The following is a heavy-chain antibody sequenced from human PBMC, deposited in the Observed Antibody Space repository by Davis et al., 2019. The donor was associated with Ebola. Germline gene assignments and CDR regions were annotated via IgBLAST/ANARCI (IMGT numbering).Heavy chain of an antibody. J-gene: IGHJ6*02. V-gene: IGHV3-21*01. D-gene: IGHD2-2*02. CDR3: AREVVPAAILYYYGMDV. CDR1: GFTFSSYS. CDR2: ISSSSSYI. Sequence: GGSLRLSCAASGFTFSSYSMNWVRQAPGKGLEWVSSISSSSSYIYYADSVKGRFTISRDNSKNTLYLQMNSLRAEDTAVYYCAREVVPAAILYYYGMDVWGQGTTVTVSS.